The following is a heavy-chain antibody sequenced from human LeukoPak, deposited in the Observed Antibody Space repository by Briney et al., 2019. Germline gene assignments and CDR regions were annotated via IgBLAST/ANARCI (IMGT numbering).Heavy chain of an antibody. CDR3: ARAGEIAAAGAMDNWFDP. D-gene: IGHD6-13*01. J-gene: IGHJ5*02. CDR1: GYTFTGYY. Sequence: ASVKVSCKASGYTFTGYYMHWVRQAPGQGLECMGWINPNSGGTNYAQKFQGRVTMTRDTSISTAYMELSRLRSDDTAVYYCARAGEIAAAGAMDNWFDPWGQGTLVTASS. V-gene: IGHV1-2*02. CDR2: INPNSGGT.